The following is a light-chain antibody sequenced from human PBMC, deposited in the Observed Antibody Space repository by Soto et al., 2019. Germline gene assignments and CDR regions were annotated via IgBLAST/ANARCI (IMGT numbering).Light chain of an antibody. Sequence: QTALAQPASVSGSPGQSITISCTGTSSVVGTYTLVSWYHQHPGKAPKLVLFAVNKRTGGDSQCLPVYNPGAKDSPMNSWLEAEDETDYYCSSYAGAIPFYVFGTRTKVTVL. J-gene: IGLJ1*01. CDR1: SSVVGTYTL. CDR2: AVN. CDR3: SSYAGAIPFYV. V-gene: IGLV2-23*02.